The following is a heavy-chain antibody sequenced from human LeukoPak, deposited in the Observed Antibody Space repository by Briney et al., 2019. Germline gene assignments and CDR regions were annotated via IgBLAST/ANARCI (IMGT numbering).Heavy chain of an antibody. D-gene: IGHD2-15*01. V-gene: IGHV4-34*01. CDR1: GGSFSGYY. J-gene: IGHJ4*02. Sequence: PSETLSLTCAVYGGSFSGYYWSWIRQPPGKGLEWIGEINHSGSTNYNPSLKSRVTISVDKSKNQFSLKLSSVTAADTAVYYCARVGCSGGSCYSDFDYWGQGTLVTVSS. CDR3: ARVGCSGGSCYSDFDY. CDR2: INHSGST.